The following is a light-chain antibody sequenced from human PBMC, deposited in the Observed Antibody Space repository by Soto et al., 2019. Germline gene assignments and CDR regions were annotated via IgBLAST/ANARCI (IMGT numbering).Light chain of an antibody. V-gene: IGKV2-28*01. CDR3: MQALQTPPT. Sequence: DIVMTQSPLSLPVTPGESASISCMSSQSLLHDNGIIYLDWYLQKPGQSPQLLIYLGSNRASGVPYRFSGSGSGTDFTLKIGRVEAEDVGVYYCMQALQTPPTFGQGTKLEIK. CDR1: QSLLHDNGIIY. CDR2: LGS. J-gene: IGKJ2*01.